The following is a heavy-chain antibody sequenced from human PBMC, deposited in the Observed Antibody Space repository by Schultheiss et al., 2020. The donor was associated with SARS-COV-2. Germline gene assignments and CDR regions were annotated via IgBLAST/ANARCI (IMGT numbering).Heavy chain of an antibody. Sequence: GGSLRLSCAASGFTFSNARMSWVRQAPGKGLEWVSAISGSGGSTYYADSVKGRFTISRHNSKNTLYLQMNSLRAEDTAVYYCAKDRDAAAGYWGQGTLVTVSS. CDR1: GFTFSNAR. V-gene: IGHV3-23*01. J-gene: IGHJ4*02. CDR3: AKDRDAAAGY. D-gene: IGHD6-13*01. CDR2: ISGSGGST.